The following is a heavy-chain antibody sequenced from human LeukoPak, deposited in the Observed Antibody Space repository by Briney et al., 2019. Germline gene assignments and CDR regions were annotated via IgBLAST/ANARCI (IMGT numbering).Heavy chain of an antibody. J-gene: IGHJ4*02. CDR1: GFTLSRYW. Sequence: GGSLRLSCVASGFTLSRYWMSWVRQAPGKGLEWVANIKQDGDQKHYVDSVRGRFIISRDNAKSSLHLQMNSLRAEDTAVYYCARFAKGYGSGDIDYWGQGTPVTVSS. CDR3: ARFAKGYGSGDIDY. CDR2: IKQDGDQK. V-gene: IGHV3-7*01. D-gene: IGHD3-10*01.